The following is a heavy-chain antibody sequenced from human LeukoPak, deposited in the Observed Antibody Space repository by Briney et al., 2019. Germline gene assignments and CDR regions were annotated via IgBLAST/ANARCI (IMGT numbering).Heavy chain of an antibody. Sequence: PGRSLRLSCTASGFTFGDYAMSWFRQAPGKGLEWVGFIRSKAYGGTTEYAASVKGRFTISRDDSKSIAYLQMNSLKTEDTAVYYCTRDGRGRDHAFDIWGQGIMVTVSS. V-gene: IGHV3-49*03. D-gene: IGHD1-26*01. CDR3: TRDGRGRDHAFDI. J-gene: IGHJ3*02. CDR1: GFTFGDYA. CDR2: IRSKAYGGTT.